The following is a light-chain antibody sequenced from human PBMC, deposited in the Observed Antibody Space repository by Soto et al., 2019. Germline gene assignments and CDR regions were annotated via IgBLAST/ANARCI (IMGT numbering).Light chain of an antibody. J-gene: IGKJ1*01. CDR1: QSISSW. V-gene: IGKV1-5*03. CDR3: QQYNSYPWT. Sequence: DIPMTQSPSTLSASVGDRVTITCRASQSISSWLAWYQKKPGKAPNLMIYKASSLESGVPSRFSGSASGTEFTLTISSLQPDDFATYYCQQYNSYPWTFGQGTKVEIK. CDR2: KAS.